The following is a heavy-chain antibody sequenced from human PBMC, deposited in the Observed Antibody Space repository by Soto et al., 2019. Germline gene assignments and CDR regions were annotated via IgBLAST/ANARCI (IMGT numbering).Heavy chain of an antibody. CDR1: GGSISSGDYY. Sequence: QVQLQESGPGLVKPSQTLSLTCTVSGGSISSGDYYWSWIRQPPGKGLEWIGYIYYSGSTYYNPSVKRRVTTSVDTSKNQFSLKLSSVTAAATAVYYCAGVAPVSPYYYGMDVWGQGTTVTVSS. CDR3: AGVAPVSPYYYGMDV. V-gene: IGHV4-30-4*01. CDR2: IYYSGST. J-gene: IGHJ6*02.